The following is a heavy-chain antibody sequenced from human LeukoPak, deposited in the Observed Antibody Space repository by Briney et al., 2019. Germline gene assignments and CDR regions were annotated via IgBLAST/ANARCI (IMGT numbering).Heavy chain of an antibody. CDR2: ISHRGRT. J-gene: IGHJ6*03. V-gene: IGHV4-34*01. CDR3: ARGMVVKFPYMDV. CDR1: GESFIAFS. D-gene: IGHD3-22*01. Sequence: SETLSLTCAVYGESFIAFSWNWLRQSPGRGLEWIGEISHRGRTTYNPSLNSRVIISVDASKNQFSLNLTSVTAADTAVYYCARGMVVKFPYMDVWGQGATVTVSS.